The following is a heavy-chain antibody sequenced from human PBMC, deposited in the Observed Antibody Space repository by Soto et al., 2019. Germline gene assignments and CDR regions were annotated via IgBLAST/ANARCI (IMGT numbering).Heavy chain of an antibody. Sequence: EVQLVESGGSVIRPGGSLRLSCTASGFAFQNHGMAWVRQVPGKGLEWVAGISGSGVNAGYADSVKGRLTISRNNGDNALYLEINNLGVEDTALYHCARKPHWQYCHFDLWAGGTLVTVSS. CDR2: ISGSGVNA. CDR3: ARKPHWQYCHFDL. D-gene: IGHD2-15*01. V-gene: IGHV3-20*01. CDR1: GFAFQNHG. J-gene: IGHJ2*01.